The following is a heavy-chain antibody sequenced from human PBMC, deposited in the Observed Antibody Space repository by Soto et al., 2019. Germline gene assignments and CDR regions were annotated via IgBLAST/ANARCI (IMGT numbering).Heavy chain of an antibody. J-gene: IGHJ3*02. CDR3: ARVGVVVAADAFDI. Sequence: QVQLVESGGGVVQPGRSLRLSCAASEFTFSNFGMHWVRQAPGKGLEWVAVIYYDGSNEYYADSVKGRFTISRDNSKNTLYLQMNSLRAEDTAVYYCARVGVVVAADAFDIWGQGTMVTVSS. V-gene: IGHV3-33*01. D-gene: IGHD2-15*01. CDR1: EFTFSNFG. CDR2: IYYDGSNE.